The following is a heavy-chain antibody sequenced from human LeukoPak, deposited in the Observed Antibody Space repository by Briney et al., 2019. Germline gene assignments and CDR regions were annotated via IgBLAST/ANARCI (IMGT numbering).Heavy chain of an antibody. CDR1: GGSFSGYY. J-gene: IGHJ6*03. CDR3: ARGHAGPPGDDYYYMDV. Sequence: SETLSLTCAVYGGSFSGYYWSWIRQPPGKGLEWIGDIYHSGRTNYNPSLKSRVTISVDTSKNQFSLKLSSVTAADTAVYYCARGHAGPPGDDYYYMDVWGKGTTVTVSS. V-gene: IGHV4-34*01. D-gene: IGHD1-1*01. CDR2: IYHSGRT.